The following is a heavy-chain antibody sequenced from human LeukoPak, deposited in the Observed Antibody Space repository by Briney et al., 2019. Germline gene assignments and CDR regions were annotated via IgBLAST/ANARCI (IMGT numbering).Heavy chain of an antibody. CDR3: ARSQGGSGSYYNMGH. V-gene: IGHV5-51*01. Sequence: GESLKISCKGSEYSFTNYWIGWVRQMPGKGLEWMGIIYPGDSDTRYSPSFQGQVTISADKSISTAYLQWSSLKASDTAMYYCARSQGGSGSYYNMGHWGQGTLVTVSS. J-gene: IGHJ4*02. CDR2: IYPGDSDT. D-gene: IGHD3-10*01. CDR1: EYSFTNYW.